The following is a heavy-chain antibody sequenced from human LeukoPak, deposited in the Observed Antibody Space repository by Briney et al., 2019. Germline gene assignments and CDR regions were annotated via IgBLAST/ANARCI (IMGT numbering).Heavy chain of an antibody. Sequence: GGSLRLSCAASGFTFSSYEMNWVRQAPGKGLEWVSYISSSGSTIYYADSVKGRFTISRDNAKNSLYLQMNSLRAEDTAVYYCARVGLDTAMVTGVYYYYYYMDVWGKGTTVTVSS. CDR3: ARVGLDTAMVTGVYYYYYYMDV. CDR2: ISSSGSTI. CDR1: GFTFSSYE. V-gene: IGHV3-48*03. D-gene: IGHD5-18*01. J-gene: IGHJ6*03.